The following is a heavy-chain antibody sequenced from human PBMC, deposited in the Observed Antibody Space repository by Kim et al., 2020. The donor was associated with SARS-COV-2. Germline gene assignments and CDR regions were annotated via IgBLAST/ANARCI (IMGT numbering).Heavy chain of an antibody. CDR3: ARAPLEFAEVDY. Sequence: GGSLRLSCAASGFTFSDYYMSWIRQAPGKGLEWVSYISSSSSYTNYADSVKGRFTISRDNAKNSLYLQMNSLRAEDTAVYYCARAPLEFAEVDYWGQGTLVTVSS. J-gene: IGHJ4*02. V-gene: IGHV3-11*06. CDR1: GFTFSDYY. CDR2: ISSSSSYT. D-gene: IGHD3-3*01.